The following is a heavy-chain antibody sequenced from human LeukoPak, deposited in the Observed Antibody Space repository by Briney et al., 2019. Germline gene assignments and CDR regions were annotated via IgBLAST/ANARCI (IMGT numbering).Heavy chain of an antibody. CDR1: GGSISSYY. Sequence: PSETLSLTCTVSGGSISSYYWSWIRQPPGKGLEWIGYIYYSGSTTYNPSLKSRVTISVDTSKNQFSLELSSVTAADTDVYYCGRHRTYYDILTGYLSSTDAFDIWGQGTMVTVSS. CDR2: IYYSGST. J-gene: IGHJ3*02. CDR3: GRHRTYYDILTGYLSSTDAFDI. V-gene: IGHV4-59*08. D-gene: IGHD3-9*01.